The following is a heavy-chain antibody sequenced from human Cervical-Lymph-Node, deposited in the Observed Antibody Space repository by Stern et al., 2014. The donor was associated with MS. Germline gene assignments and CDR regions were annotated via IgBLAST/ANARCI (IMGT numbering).Heavy chain of an antibody. CDR1: GGIFTDYI. J-gene: IGHJ6*02. CDR3: ARMNSSRPDSYHGLDV. D-gene: IGHD4-11*01. CDR2: IIPLIGTT. Sequence: VQLAQSGAEVKKPGTSVRVSCKASGGIFTDYIINWVRQAPGQGLEWMGRIIPLIGTTNYAPKFQGRVTFTADKSTSTAYMELSSLRSQDTAVYFCARMNSSRPDSYHGLDVWGQGTTVTVSS. V-gene: IGHV1-69*06.